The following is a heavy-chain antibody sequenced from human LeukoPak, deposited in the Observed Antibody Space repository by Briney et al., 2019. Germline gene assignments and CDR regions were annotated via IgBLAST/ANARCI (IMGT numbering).Heavy chain of an antibody. CDR1: GGTISSYY. V-gene: IGHV4-59*08. CDR2: IYSSGST. Sequence: SETLSLTCTVSGGTISSYYWSWIRQPPGKGLEWIGYIYSSGSTNYNPSLKSRVTISVDTSKNQFSLKLSSVTAADTAVYYCARLGDCSGGSCYDYWGQGTLVIVSS. D-gene: IGHD2-15*01. CDR3: ARLGDCSGGSCYDY. J-gene: IGHJ4*02.